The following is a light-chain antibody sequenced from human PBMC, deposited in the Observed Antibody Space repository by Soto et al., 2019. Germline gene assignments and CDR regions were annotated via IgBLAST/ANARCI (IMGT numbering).Light chain of an antibody. CDR2: EVS. V-gene: IGLV2-14*01. CDR1: SSDVGGYNY. Sequence: QSALTQPASMSGSPGQSITISCTGTSSDVGGYNYVSWYQQHPGKAPKLMIYEVSNRPSGVSNRFSGSKSGNTASLTISGLQAEDEADYYCSSYTSSSIDYVFGTGTKVTVL. J-gene: IGLJ1*01. CDR3: SSYTSSSIDYV.